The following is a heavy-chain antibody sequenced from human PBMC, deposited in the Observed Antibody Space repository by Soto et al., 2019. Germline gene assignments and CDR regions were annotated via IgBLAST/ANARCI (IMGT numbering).Heavy chain of an antibody. V-gene: IGHV4-31*03. CDR1: GGSLSSGAYY. J-gene: IGHJ5*02. CDR2: IYYSGST. Sequence: SETLSLTCTVSGGSLSSGAYYWSWIRQHPGKGLEWIGYIYYSGSTYYNPSLESRVTLSVDTSTKQFSLKVSSVTAADTAVYYCARDARYYYGSGYELDPWGQGTLVTVS. CDR3: ARDARYYYGSGYELDP. D-gene: IGHD3-10*01.